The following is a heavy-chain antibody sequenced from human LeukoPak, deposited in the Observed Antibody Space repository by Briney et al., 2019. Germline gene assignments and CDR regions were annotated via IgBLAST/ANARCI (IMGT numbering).Heavy chain of an antibody. CDR3: AKGRSGTYYNFDY. CDR2: ISGRGDRT. Sequence: GGSLRLSCAASGLTFSSYAMSWVRQAPGKGLEWVSAISGRGDRTYYADSVKGRFTISRDNSKNTLYLEMNSLRAEDTAVYYCAKGRSGTYYNFDYWGQGTLVTVSS. CDR1: GLTFSSYA. V-gene: IGHV3-23*01. J-gene: IGHJ4*02. D-gene: IGHD3-10*01.